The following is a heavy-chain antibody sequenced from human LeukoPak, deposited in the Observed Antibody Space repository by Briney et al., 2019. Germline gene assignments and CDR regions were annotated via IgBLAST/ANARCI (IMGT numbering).Heavy chain of an antibody. J-gene: IGHJ4*02. D-gene: IGHD2-2*01. CDR3: ARGPPWKGVVVPAYGKRFDY. Sequence: KTSETLSLTCAVYGGSFSGYYWSWIRQPPGKGLEWIGEINHSGSTNYNPSLKSRVTISVDTSKNQFSLKLSSVTAADTAVYYCARGPPWKGVVVPAYGKRFDYWGQGTLVTVSS. V-gene: IGHV4-34*01. CDR2: INHSGST. CDR1: GGSFSGYY.